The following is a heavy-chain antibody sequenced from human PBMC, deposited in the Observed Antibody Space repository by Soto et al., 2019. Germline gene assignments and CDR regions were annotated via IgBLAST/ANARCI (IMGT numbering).Heavy chain of an antibody. CDR2: ISSSSSYI. J-gene: IGHJ6*02. CDR1: GFTFSSYS. D-gene: IGHD6-13*01. CDR3: ARDATRPTDSSSWYHSGYYYYYGMAV. Sequence: PGGSLRLSCAASGFTFSSYSMNWVRQAPGKGLEWVSSISSSSSYIYYADSVKGRFTISRDNAKNSLYLQMNSLRAEDTAVYYCARDATRPTDSSSWYHSGYYYYYGMAVWGQGTTVTVSS. V-gene: IGHV3-21*01.